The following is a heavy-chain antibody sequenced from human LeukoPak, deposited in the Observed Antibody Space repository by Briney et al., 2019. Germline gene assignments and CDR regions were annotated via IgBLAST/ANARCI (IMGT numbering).Heavy chain of an antibody. V-gene: IGHV4-59*01. CDR2: IYYSGST. CDR1: GGSISSYY. J-gene: IGHJ6*02. CDR3: ARTRYSSGWSPTYGMDV. Sequence: ASETLSLTCTVSGGSISSYYWSWIRQPPGKGLEWIGYIYYSGSTNYNPSLKSRVTISVDTSKNQFSLKLSSVTAADTAVYYCARTRYSSGWSPTYGMDVWGQGTLVTVSS. D-gene: IGHD6-19*01.